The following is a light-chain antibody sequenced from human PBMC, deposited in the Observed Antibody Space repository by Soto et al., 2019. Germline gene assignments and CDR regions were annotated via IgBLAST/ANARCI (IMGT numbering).Light chain of an antibody. CDR3: SSYAGSNTWV. CDR2: EVS. CDR1: SSDVGDYNY. J-gene: IGLJ3*02. Sequence: QSALTQPPSASGSPGQSVTISCTGTSSDVGDYNYVSWYQQHPGKAPKLMIYEVSKRPSGVPDRFSGSKSGNTASLTVSGLQAEDAADYYCSSYAGSNTWVFGGGTKLTVL. V-gene: IGLV2-8*01.